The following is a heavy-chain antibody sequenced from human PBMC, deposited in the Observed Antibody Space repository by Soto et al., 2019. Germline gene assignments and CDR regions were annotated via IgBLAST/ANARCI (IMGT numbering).Heavy chain of an antibody. D-gene: IGHD6-13*01. Sequence: QVQLVQSGAEVKEPGASVKVSCKASGYTFATYGISWVRQAPGQGLEWMGWISAYNGNTNYAEKLQGRLTMTTDTSTTTADMELRSLRSDDTAVYYCAREQPPGHFYFGMDVWGQGTTVTVS. CDR2: ISAYNGNT. CDR1: GYTFATYG. CDR3: AREQPPGHFYFGMDV. V-gene: IGHV1-18*01. J-gene: IGHJ6*02.